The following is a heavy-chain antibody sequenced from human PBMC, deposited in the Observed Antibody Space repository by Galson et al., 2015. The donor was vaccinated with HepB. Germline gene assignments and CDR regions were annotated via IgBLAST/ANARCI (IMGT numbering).Heavy chain of an antibody. CDR2: IPYDGSNK. J-gene: IGHJ4*02. CDR3: AKDVRGVPGVPGAMYYFDY. V-gene: IGHV3-30*18. D-gene: IGHD3-10*01. CDR1: GFIFSSRG. Sequence: SLRLSCAASGFIFSSRGMHWVRQAPGKGLEWVAAIPYDGSNKYYADSVKGRFTISRDNSKNTLYLQMNSLRAEDTAVYYCAKDVRGVPGVPGAMYYFDYWGQGTLATVSS.